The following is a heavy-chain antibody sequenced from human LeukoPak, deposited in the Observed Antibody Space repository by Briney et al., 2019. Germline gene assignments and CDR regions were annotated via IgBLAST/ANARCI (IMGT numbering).Heavy chain of an antibody. CDR3: ARVPGRPAAVFDY. V-gene: IGHV4-34*01. Sequence: PSETLSLTCAVYGGSLSDYSWSWIRQPPGKGLEWIGEINHSGSTNYNPSLKSRVTISVDTSKNQFSLKLSSVTAADTAFYYCARVPGRPAAVFDYWGRGTLVTVSS. D-gene: IGHD2-2*01. J-gene: IGHJ4*02. CDR2: INHSGST. CDR1: GGSLSDYS.